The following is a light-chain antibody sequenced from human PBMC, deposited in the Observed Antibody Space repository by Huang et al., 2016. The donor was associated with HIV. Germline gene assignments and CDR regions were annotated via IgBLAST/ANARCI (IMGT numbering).Light chain of an antibody. Sequence: IQLTQSPSSLSASVGDRVTITCRASQGISSYLAWYHQKPGKAPKLLLYDASTLQSGVPSRFSGSGSGTDFTLTISSLQPEDFSTYYCQQLNSYPPTFGGGTKVEIK. CDR2: DAS. CDR1: QGISSY. CDR3: QQLNSYPPT. J-gene: IGKJ4*01. V-gene: IGKV1-9*01.